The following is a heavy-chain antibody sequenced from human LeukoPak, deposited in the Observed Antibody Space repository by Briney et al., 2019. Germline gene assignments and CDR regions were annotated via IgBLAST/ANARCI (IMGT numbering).Heavy chain of an antibody. CDR2: ISTDGSSN. J-gene: IGHJ4*02. Sequence: QPGGSLRLSCAASGFTFSGYWMHWVRQAPGKGLVWVSRISTDGSSNTYADSVKGRFTISRDNAKNTLYLQMNSLRAEDTAVCYCARGRLTSSWYYFDYWGQGTLVTVSS. V-gene: IGHV3-74*01. D-gene: IGHD6-19*01. CDR1: GFTFSGYW. CDR3: ARGRLTSSWYYFDY.